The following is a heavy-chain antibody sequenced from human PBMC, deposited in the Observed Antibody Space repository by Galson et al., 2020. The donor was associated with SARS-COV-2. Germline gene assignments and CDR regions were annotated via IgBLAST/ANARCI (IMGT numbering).Heavy chain of an antibody. CDR2: IYYSGST. V-gene: IGHV4-61*01. J-gene: IGHJ6*03. Sequence: SETLSLTCTVSGGSVSSGSYYWSWIRQPPGKGLEWIGYIYYSGSTNYNPSLKSRVTISVDTSKNQFSLKLSSVTAADTAVYYCARDRTDTIFGVVIKPRRGYYYYMDVWGKGTTVTVSS. CDR3: ARDRTDTIFGVVIKPRRGYYYYMDV. D-gene: IGHD3-3*01. CDR1: GGSVSSGSYY.